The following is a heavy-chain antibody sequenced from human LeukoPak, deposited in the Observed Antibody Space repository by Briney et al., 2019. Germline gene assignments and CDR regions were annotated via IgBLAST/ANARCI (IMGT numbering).Heavy chain of an antibody. CDR3: ARDPYTTSSGYYLLDY. J-gene: IGHJ4*02. D-gene: IGHD3-22*01. CDR1: GFTFSSYG. CDR2: IWYDGSNK. Sequence: GRSLRLSCAASGFTFSSYGMHWVRQAPGKGLEWVAVIWYDGSNKYYADSVKGRFTISRDNSKNTLYLQMNSLRAEDTAVYYCARDPYTTSSGYYLLDYWGQGTLVTVSS. V-gene: IGHV3-33*01.